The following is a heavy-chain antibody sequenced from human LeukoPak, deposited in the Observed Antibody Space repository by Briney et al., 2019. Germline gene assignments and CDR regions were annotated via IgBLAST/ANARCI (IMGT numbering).Heavy chain of an antibody. Sequence: ASVKISCKVSGYTFTDYYMHLVQQAPGKGLEWMGLVDPEDGETIYAEKLQGRVTITVDTSTDTAYMELSSLRSEDTAVYYCARSTYGSGSPTDYWGQGTLVTVSS. CDR1: GYTFTDYY. CDR2: VDPEDGET. CDR3: ARSTYGSGSPTDY. J-gene: IGHJ4*02. D-gene: IGHD3-10*01. V-gene: IGHV1-69-2*01.